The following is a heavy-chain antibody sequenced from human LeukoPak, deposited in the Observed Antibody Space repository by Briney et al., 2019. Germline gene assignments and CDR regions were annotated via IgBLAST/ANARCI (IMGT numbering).Heavy chain of an antibody. J-gene: IGHJ1*01. V-gene: IGHV3-21*01. Sequence: PGGSLRLSCAASGFTFSSYSMNWVRQAPGKELAWVSSISSSSTYIYYADSVKGRFAMSRDSAKNSLYLQMNSLRAEDTAVYYCARDMNTVTTAYFHHWGQGTLVTVSS. CDR1: GFTFSSYS. CDR2: ISSSSTYI. D-gene: IGHD4-17*01. CDR3: ARDMNTVTTAYFHH.